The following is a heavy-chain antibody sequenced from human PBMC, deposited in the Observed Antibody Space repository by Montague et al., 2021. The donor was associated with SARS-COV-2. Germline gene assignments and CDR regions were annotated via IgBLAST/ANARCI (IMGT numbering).Heavy chain of an antibody. D-gene: IGHD2-21*02. CDR3: ARQIPLRTHIVVVTALLGGAFDI. V-gene: IGHV4-4*07. CDR2: IYTSGST. Sequence: SETLSLTCSVSGGSISSYYWSWIRQPAGKGLEWIGRIYTSGSTNFNPSLKSRVTMSVDTSKNQFSLKLSSVTAADTAVYYCARQIPLRTHIVVVTALLGGAFDIWGQGTMVTVSS. CDR1: GGSISSYY. J-gene: IGHJ3*02.